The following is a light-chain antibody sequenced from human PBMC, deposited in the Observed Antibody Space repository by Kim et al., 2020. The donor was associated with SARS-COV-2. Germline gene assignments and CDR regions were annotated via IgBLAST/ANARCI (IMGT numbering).Light chain of an antibody. CDR3: QQANSFPIT. Sequence: DIQMTQSPSSVSASVGDRVTITCRASQGIRSWLAWYQQKPGKAPKLLIYGASSLQSGVPSRFSGSGSGTDFTLTIDSLQPEDFATYYCQQANSFPITFGQGTRLEIK. CDR1: QGIRSW. CDR2: GAS. V-gene: IGKV1-12*01. J-gene: IGKJ5*01.